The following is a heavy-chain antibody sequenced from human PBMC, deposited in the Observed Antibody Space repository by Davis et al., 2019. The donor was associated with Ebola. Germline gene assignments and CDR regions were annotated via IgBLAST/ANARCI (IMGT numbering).Heavy chain of an antibody. D-gene: IGHD4-23*01. Sequence: PGGSLRLSCAASGFTFNIFDMHWVRQTPGRGLEWVAFVRSHGSDDHYADSVKGRFTISRDDAKKSLYLQMDSLRAEDTAVYYCAQQLGDYGGNALRYWGQGTPVTVSS. CDR1: GFTFNIFD. CDR3: AQQLGDYGGNALRY. V-gene: IGHV3-30*02. CDR2: VRSHGSDD. J-gene: IGHJ4*02.